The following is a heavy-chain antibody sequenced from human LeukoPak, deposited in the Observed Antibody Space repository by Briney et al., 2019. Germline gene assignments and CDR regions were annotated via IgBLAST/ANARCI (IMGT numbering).Heavy chain of an antibody. J-gene: IGHJ5*02. Sequence: PSETLSLTCTVSGDSISRSFYYWGWIRQPPGKGLEWMGSIYYSGSTYYNPSLKSRVIISVDMSKNHFSLKLISVTAADTPVYYCARGPVTFGVAATWFDPWGQGTLVTVSS. D-gene: IGHD2-15*01. V-gene: IGHV4-39*02. CDR2: IYYSGST. CDR1: GDSISRSFYY. CDR3: ARGPVTFGVAATWFDP.